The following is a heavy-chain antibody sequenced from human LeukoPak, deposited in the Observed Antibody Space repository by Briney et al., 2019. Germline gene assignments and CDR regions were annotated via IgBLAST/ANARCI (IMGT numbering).Heavy chain of an antibody. CDR3: ATVPRDGGRGFDP. D-gene: IGHD1-26*01. CDR2: ISAYNGNT. CDR1: GYTFTSYG. V-gene: IGHV1-18*01. Sequence: GASVKVSCMASGYTFTSYGISWVRQAPGQGLEWMGWISAYNGNTNYAQKLQGRVTMTTDTSTSTAYMELRSLRSDDTAVYYCATVPRDGGRGFDPWGQGTLVTVSS. J-gene: IGHJ5*02.